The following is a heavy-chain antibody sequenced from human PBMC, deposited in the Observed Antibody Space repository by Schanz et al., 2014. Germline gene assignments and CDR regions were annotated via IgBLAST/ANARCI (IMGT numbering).Heavy chain of an antibody. V-gene: IGHV3-23*04. D-gene: IGHD3-10*01. J-gene: IGHJ4*02. CDR3: AKGKSEVRGIILDY. Sequence: EVQVVESGGGLVQPGGSLRLSCAVSGFTVSANYMIWVRQPPGKGLEWVSGISGSGGSTYDADSVKGRFTISRDNSRKTLYLQMNSLRADDTAVYYCAKGKSEVRGIILDYWGQGTMVVVSS. CDR2: ISGSGGST. CDR1: GFTVSANY.